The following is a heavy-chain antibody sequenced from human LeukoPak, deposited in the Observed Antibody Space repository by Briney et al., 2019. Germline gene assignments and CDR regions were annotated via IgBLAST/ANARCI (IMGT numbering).Heavy chain of an antibody. D-gene: IGHD7-27*01. CDR2: INGDGSSI. J-gene: IGHJ4*02. Sequence: PGGSLRLACAASGFTFSSHWMYWVRQAPGKGLVWVSRINGDGSSIAYADSVKGRFAISRDNTKNTPYLQMNSLRAEDTAVYYCARDLNWGASDYWGQGTLVTVSS. CDR1: GFTFSSHW. V-gene: IGHV3-74*01. CDR3: ARDLNWGASDY.